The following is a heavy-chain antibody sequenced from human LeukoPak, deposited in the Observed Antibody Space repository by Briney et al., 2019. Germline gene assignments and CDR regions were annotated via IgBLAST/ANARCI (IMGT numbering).Heavy chain of an antibody. Sequence: GGSLRLSCAASGFTFSSYWMHWVRQAPGKGLGWVSRINSDGSSTSYAASVKGRFTISRDNAKNTLYLQMNSLRAEDTAVYYCARERGESPYYYGMDVWGQGTTVTVSS. D-gene: IGHD3-10*01. CDR2: INSDGSST. V-gene: IGHV3-74*01. CDR1: GFTFSSYW. CDR3: ARERGESPYYYGMDV. J-gene: IGHJ6*02.